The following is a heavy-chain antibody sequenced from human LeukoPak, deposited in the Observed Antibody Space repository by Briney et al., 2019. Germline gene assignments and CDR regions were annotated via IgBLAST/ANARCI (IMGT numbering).Heavy chain of an antibody. V-gene: IGHV5-51*01. CDR1: GYSFTSYW. D-gene: IGHD6-13*01. CDR2: IYPGDSDT. J-gene: IGHJ5*02. CDR3: ARSPRSVLVYNWFDP. Sequence: GESLKISCKGSGYSFTSYWIGWVRQMPGKGLEWMGIIYPGDSDTRYSPSFQGQVTISADKSISTAYLQWSSLKASDTAMYYCARSPRSVLVYNWFDPWGQGTLVTVSS.